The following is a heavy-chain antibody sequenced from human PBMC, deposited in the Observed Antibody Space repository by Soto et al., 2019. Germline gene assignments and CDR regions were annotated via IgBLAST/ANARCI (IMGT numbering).Heavy chain of an antibody. V-gene: IGHV1-46*01. CDR1: GYTFTSYY. J-gene: IGHJ5*02. D-gene: IGHD5-12*01. CDR3: ARVKVATPQVGNWFDP. CDR2: INPSGGST. Sequence: QVQLVQSGAEVKKSGASVKVSCKASGYTFTSYYMHWVRQAPGQGLEWMGIINPSGGSTSYAQKFQGRVTMNRDTSTSTVYMELSSLRSEDTAVYYCARVKVATPQVGNWFDPWGQGTLVTVSS.